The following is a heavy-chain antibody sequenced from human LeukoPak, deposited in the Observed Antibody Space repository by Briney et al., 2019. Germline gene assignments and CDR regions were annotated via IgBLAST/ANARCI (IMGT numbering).Heavy chain of an antibody. J-gene: IGHJ4*02. CDR1: GFTFNSYW. Sequence: PGGSLRLSCVGSGFTFNSYWMSWVRQAPGKGLEWVANIKQDGSEKYYVDSVKGRFTISRDNAKNSLYLQMDSLRAEDTAMYYCARRRGMGSLDYWGQGTLVTASS. V-gene: IGHV3-7*03. CDR3: ARRRGMGSLDY. CDR2: IKQDGSEK. D-gene: IGHD2-8*01.